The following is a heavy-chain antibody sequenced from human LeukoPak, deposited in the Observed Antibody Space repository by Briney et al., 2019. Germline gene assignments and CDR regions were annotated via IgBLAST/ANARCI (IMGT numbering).Heavy chain of an antibody. CDR1: GYIFTNYD. CDR2: IRPSNGDI. CDR3: ARDAVAVDFDY. V-gene: IGHV1-18*04. D-gene: IGHD6-19*01. J-gene: IGHJ4*02. Sequence: ASVTVSCKASGYIFTNYDISWVRQAPGQGLEWMGWIRPSNGDIKYAQKFQGRVTLTTETSTNTAHVELRSLRSDDTAVYFCARDAVAVDFDYWGQGTLVTVSS.